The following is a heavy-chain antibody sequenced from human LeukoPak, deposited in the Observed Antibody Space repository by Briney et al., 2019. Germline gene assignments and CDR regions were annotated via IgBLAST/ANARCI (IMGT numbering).Heavy chain of an antibody. CDR1: GFTYSDYG. J-gene: IGHJ5*01. Sequence: GGSLRLSCAASGFTYSDYGMHWVRQAPGRGLEWVAFVLNDGTWEYYPDSVKGRLTISRDNSRNTLYLQMNSVRLEDTAIYYCVKGGSISHNWFDSWGQGTLVTVSS. CDR3: VKGGSISHNWFDS. CDR2: VLNDGTWE. D-gene: IGHD3-16*01. V-gene: IGHV3-30*02.